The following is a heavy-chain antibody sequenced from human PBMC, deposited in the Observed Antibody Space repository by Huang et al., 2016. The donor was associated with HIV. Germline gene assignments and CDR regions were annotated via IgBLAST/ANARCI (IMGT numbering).Heavy chain of an antibody. CDR2: VKRDGTYK. CDR3: ARVAYYYGSGRKGVNYFDS. Sequence: DVRLVESGGGVVPPGGSLRLSCAASGFTFSSYWMTWVRQAPGKGLGWRGTVKRDGTYKDYVDAVRGRFSISRDNAKNSIYLQMNSLRVWDTALYYCARVAYYYGSGRKGVNYFDSWGQGTQVTVSS. CDR1: GFTFSSYW. D-gene: IGHD3-10*01. J-gene: IGHJ4*02. V-gene: IGHV3-7*01.